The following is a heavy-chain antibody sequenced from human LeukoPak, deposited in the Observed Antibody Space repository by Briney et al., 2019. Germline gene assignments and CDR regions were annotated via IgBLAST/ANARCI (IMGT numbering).Heavy chain of an antibody. CDR1: GGSISSGSYY. Sequence: SETLSLTCTVSGGSISSGSYYWSWIRQPAGKGLEWIGRIYTSGSTNYNPSLKSRVTISVDTSKNQFSLNLSSVTAADTAVYYCARVEETTQPPYNYYYYMDVWGKGTTVTVSS. CDR2: IYTSGST. CDR3: ARVEETTQPPYNYYYYMDV. V-gene: IGHV4-61*02. D-gene: IGHD4-11*01. J-gene: IGHJ6*03.